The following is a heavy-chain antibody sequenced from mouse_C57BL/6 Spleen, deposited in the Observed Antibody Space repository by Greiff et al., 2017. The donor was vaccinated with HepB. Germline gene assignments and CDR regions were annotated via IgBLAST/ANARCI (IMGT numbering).Heavy chain of an antibody. CDR2: INPSSGYT. J-gene: IGHJ3*01. CDR1: GYTFTSYW. Sequence: VQLQQSGAELAKPGASVKLSCKASGYTFTSYWMHWVKQRPGQGLEWIGYINPSSGYTKYNQKFKDKATLTADKSSRTAYMQLSSLTYADSAVYYCARSYYDYDAWFAYWGQGTLVTVSA. D-gene: IGHD2-4*01. V-gene: IGHV1-7*01. CDR3: ARSYYDYDAWFAY.